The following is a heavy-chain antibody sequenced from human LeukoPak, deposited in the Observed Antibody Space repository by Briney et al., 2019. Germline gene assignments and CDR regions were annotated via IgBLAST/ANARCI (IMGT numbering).Heavy chain of an antibody. D-gene: IGHD1-14*01. CDR2: ISGIGGST. V-gene: IGHV3-23*01. CDR1: GFTLSSYA. Sequence: GGALRLSRAPSGFTLSSYAISWVRQAPGKRLECVLAISGIGGSTYYAHPVKGQSTISRDNPKNTLYLQMNSLRAQDTSVYYCAKYKSKAPMGPDIDYWGQGTLVTVSS. CDR3: AKYKSKAPMGPDIDY. J-gene: IGHJ4*02.